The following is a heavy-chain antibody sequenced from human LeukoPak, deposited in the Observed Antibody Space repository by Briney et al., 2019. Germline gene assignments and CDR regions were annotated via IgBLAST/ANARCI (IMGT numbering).Heavy chain of an antibody. J-gene: IGHJ5*02. D-gene: IGHD6-13*01. CDR1: GYTFTSYG. CDR2: IIPIFGTA. Sequence: SVKVSCKASGYTFTSYGISWVRQAPGQGLEWMGGIIPIFGTANYAQKFQGRVTITTDESTSTAYMELSSLRSEDTAVYYCAREPPGAAAGNNWFDPWGQGTLVTVSS. V-gene: IGHV1-69*05. CDR3: AREPPGAAAGNNWFDP.